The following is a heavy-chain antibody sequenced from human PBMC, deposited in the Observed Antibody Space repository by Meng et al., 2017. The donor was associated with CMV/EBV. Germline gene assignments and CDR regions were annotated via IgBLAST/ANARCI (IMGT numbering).Heavy chain of an antibody. Sequence: GESLKISCAASGFTFSNYGMHWVRQAPGKGLEWVAFIRYDGSNKYYADSVKGRFTISRGNSKNTLYLQMNSLRAEDTAIYYCAKDRMVRVYGMDVWGQGTTVTVSS. CDR2: IRYDGSNK. D-gene: IGHD3-10*01. V-gene: IGHV3-30*02. J-gene: IGHJ6*02. CDR3: AKDRMVRVYGMDV. CDR1: GFTFSNYG.